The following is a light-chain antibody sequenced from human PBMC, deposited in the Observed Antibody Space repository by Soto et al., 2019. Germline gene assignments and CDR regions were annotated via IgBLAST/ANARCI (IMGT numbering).Light chain of an antibody. V-gene: IGKV3-20*01. CDR2: GAS. J-gene: IGKJ4*01. CDR1: QSVSSSY. CDR3: QQYGSSPALI. Sequence: EIVLTQSPGTLSLSPGERATLSCRASQSVSSSYIAWYQQKPGQAPRLLIYGASSRATGIPDRFSGSGSGTDFTLTISRLEPEDFAVYYCQQYGSSPALIFGGGTKVEI.